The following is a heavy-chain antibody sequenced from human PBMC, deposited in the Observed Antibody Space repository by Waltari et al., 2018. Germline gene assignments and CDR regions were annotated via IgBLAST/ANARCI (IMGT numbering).Heavy chain of an antibody. Sequence: EVQLVESGGDWVQPGGYRRFSWAASGFPLSSYWMTGVRQAPGRGLEWVPNITPDGREKNYADSVNGRFTISRDNAKNSLFLQMSSLRGEDTAVYYCLGRGFDYWGQGTLVTVSS. V-gene: IGHV3-7*01. D-gene: IGHD3-10*01. CDR3: LGRGFDY. CDR1: GFPLSSYW. CDR2: ITPDGREK. J-gene: IGHJ4*02.